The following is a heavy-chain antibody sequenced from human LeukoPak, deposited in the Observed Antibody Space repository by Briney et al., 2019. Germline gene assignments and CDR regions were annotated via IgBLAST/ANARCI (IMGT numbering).Heavy chain of an antibody. J-gene: IGHJ5*02. D-gene: IGHD3-22*01. CDR2: ISPNSGGT. CDR3: ARGDSSGYYFRNNWFDP. Sequence: ASVKVSCKASGYTFTGYYMHWVRQAPGQGLEWMGWISPNSGGTNYAQKFQGRVTMTRDTSISTAYMELSRLRSDDTAVYYCARGDSSGYYFRNNWFDPWGQGTLVTVSS. CDR1: GYTFTGYY. V-gene: IGHV1-2*02.